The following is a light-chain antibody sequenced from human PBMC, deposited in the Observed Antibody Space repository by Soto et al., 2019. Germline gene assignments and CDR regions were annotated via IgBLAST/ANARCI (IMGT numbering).Light chain of an antibody. V-gene: IGKV1-33*01. CDR2: DTS. J-gene: IGKJ2*01. CDR3: QQYDNLPYT. Sequence: DIQMPQSPSSLSASVGNRVTIACQASQDISNSLNWFQQKPGKAPKLLIYDTSNLETGVPSRFSGSGSGTDFSFTISSLQPEDIATYYCQQYDNLPYTFGQGTNLEIK. CDR1: QDISNS.